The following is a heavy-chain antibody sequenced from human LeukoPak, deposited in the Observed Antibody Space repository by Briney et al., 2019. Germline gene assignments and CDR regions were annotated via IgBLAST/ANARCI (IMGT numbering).Heavy chain of an antibody. CDR3: ASGKGYCSSTSCGHPNWFDP. V-gene: IGHV1-69*05. J-gene: IGHJ5*02. Sequence: GSSVKVSCKASGGTFSSYAISWVRQAPGQGLEWMGGIIPIFGTANYAQKFQGRVTITTDESTSTAYMELSSLGSEDTAVYYCASGKGYCSSTSCGHPNWFDPWGQGTLVTVSS. D-gene: IGHD2-2*01. CDR1: GGTFSSYA. CDR2: IIPIFGTA.